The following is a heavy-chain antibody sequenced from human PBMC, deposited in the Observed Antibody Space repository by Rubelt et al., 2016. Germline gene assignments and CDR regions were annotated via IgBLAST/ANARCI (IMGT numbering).Heavy chain of an antibody. V-gene: IGHV4-34*01. Sequence: QVQLRQWGAGLLKPSETLSLTCAVYGGSISGYYWSWIRQPPGKGLEWIGEINHSGSTNYNPSLKSRVTISVDTSKNQFSLKLNSVTAADTAVYYCARRGWTYSGYEPWDYWGQGTLVTVSS. D-gene: IGHD5-12*01. CDR2: INHSGST. CDR1: GGSISGYY. CDR3: ARRGWTYSGYEPWDY. J-gene: IGHJ4*02.